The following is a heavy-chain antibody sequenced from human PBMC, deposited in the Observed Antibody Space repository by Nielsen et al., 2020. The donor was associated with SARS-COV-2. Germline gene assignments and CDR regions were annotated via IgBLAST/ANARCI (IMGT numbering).Heavy chain of an antibody. J-gene: IGHJ4*02. V-gene: IGHV3-49*03. Sequence: GGSLRLSCTASGFNFGNFAMHWIRQAPGKGLEWVGFVRSKVYGGTTEYAASVKGRFTISRDDSKSIASLYMNNLKTEDSAVYYCGRDGDSTGWFGVDQWGQGTLVTVSS. CDR3: GRDGDSTGWFGVDQ. D-gene: IGHD6-19*01. CDR2: VRSKVYGGTT. CDR1: GFNFGNFA.